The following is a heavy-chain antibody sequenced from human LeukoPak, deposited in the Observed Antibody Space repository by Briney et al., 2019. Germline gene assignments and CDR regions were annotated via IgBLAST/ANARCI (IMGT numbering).Heavy chain of an antibody. Sequence: GASVKVSCKASGYTFTGYDINWVRQATGQGLEWMGWMNPNSGNTGYAQKFQGRVTITRNTSISTAYMELSSLRSEDTAVYYCARASGSPAGDRVDAFDIWGQGTMVTVSS. CDR1: GYTFTGYD. CDR2: MNPNSGNT. CDR3: ARASGSPAGDRVDAFDI. J-gene: IGHJ3*02. V-gene: IGHV1-8*01. D-gene: IGHD1-26*01.